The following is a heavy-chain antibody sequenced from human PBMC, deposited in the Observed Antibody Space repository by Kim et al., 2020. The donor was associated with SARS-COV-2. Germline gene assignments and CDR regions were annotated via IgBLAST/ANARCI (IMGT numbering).Heavy chain of an antibody. Sequence: IYYADTVRGRFTTSRDNEKNSLYRQMNSLRAEETAVYYCARGPNYSPFDYWGQGTLVTVSS. V-gene: IGHV3-48*03. CDR2: I. CDR3: ARGPNYSPFDY. J-gene: IGHJ4*02. D-gene: IGHD4-4*01.